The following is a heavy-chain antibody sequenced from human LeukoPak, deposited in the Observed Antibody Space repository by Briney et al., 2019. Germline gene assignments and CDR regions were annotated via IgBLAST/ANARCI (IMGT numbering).Heavy chain of an antibody. D-gene: IGHD3-10*01. J-gene: IGHJ4*02. CDR1: GGSISSYY. CDR2: IYYSGST. V-gene: IGHV4-59*01. Sequence: SETLSLTCTVSGGSISSYYWSWIRQPPGKGLEWIGYIYYSGSTNYNPSLKSRVTISVDTSKNQFSLKLSSVTAADTAVYYCARGRGYGSGSYYNTFDYWGQGTLVTVSS. CDR3: ARGRGYGSGSYYNTFDY.